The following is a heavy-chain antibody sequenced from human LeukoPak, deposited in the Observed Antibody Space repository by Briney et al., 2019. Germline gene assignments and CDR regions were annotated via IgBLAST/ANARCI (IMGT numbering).Heavy chain of an antibody. CDR2: IHHSGNT. CDR3: VRGAGLIYSDRGGIRGYFDY. D-gene: IGHD3-22*01. J-gene: IGHJ4*02. V-gene: IGHV4-4*02. CDR1: GDSITNDNW. Sequence: SETLSLTCAVSGDSITNDNWWSWVRQPPGKGLEWIVEIHHSGNTNYNPSLKSRVTTSMDKSKNQVSLKVNSVTAADTAVYYCVRGAGLIYSDRGGIRGYFDYWGQGTLVTVSS.